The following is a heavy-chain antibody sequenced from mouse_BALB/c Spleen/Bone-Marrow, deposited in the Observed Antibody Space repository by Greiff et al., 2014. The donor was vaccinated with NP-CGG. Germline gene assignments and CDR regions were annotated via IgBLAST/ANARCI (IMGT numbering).Heavy chain of an antibody. Sequence: EVKVEESGPGLVKPSQSLSLTCTVTGYSITSDYAWNWIRQFPGNKLEWMGYISYSGSTSYNPSLKSRISITRDTSKNQFFLQLNSVTTEDTATYYCARWRYAMDYWGQGTSVTVSS. J-gene: IGHJ4*01. CDR1: GYSITSDYA. V-gene: IGHV3-2*02. D-gene: IGHD2-14*01. CDR2: ISYSGST. CDR3: ARWRYAMDY.